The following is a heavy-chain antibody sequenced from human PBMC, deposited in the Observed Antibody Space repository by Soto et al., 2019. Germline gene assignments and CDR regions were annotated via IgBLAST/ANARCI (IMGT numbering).Heavy chain of an antibody. CDR3: ARSGGDYNWFDP. CDR1: GGSISSYY. CDR2: IYHSGST. D-gene: IGHD2-21*02. Sequence: PSETLSLTYTVSGGSISSYYWSWIRQPPGKGLEWIGYIYHSGSTNYNPSLKSRVTISVDTSKNQFSLKLSSVTAADTAVYYCARSGGDYNWFDPWGQGTLVTVSS. J-gene: IGHJ5*02. V-gene: IGHV4-59*08.